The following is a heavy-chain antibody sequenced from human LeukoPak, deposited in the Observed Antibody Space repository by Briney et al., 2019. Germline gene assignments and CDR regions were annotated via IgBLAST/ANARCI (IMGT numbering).Heavy chain of an antibody. D-gene: IGHD6-13*01. J-gene: IGHJ4*02. Sequence: PRGSLRLSCAASVFTFSRYGMHWVRQAPGKGLEWVAFIRYDGSNKYYADSVKGRFTISRDNSKNTLYLQMNSLRAEDTAVYYCAALSSSWSGRVFDYWGQGTLVTVSS. CDR3: AALSSSWSGRVFDY. CDR2: IRYDGSNK. V-gene: IGHV3-30*02. CDR1: VFTFSRYG.